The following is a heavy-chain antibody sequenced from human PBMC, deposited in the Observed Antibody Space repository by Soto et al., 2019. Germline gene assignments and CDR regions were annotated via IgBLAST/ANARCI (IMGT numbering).Heavy chain of an antibody. CDR3: AKVMVKNWFDP. J-gene: IGHJ5*02. Sequence: GGSLRLSCAASGFTFSSYAMSWVRQAPGKGLEWVSGISGSGGSTYYADSVKGRFTFSRDNSKNTLYLQMNSLRAEDTAVYYCAKVMVKNWFDPWGQGTLVTVSS. D-gene: IGHD5-18*01. CDR1: GFTFSSYA. CDR2: ISGSGGST. V-gene: IGHV3-23*01.